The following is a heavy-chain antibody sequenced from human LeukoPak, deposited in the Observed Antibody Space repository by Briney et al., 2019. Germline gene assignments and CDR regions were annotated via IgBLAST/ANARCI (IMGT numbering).Heavy chain of an antibody. D-gene: IGHD3-22*01. Sequence: VGSLRLSCAASGFTLSSYAMSWVRQAPGKGLEWVSAISGSGGSTYYADSVKGRFTISRDNSKNTLYLQMNSLRAEDTAVYYCAKEPITMIVVVAAFDIWGQGTMVTVSS. CDR3: AKEPITMIVVVAAFDI. CDR2: ISGSGGST. J-gene: IGHJ3*02. CDR1: GFTLSSYA. V-gene: IGHV3-23*01.